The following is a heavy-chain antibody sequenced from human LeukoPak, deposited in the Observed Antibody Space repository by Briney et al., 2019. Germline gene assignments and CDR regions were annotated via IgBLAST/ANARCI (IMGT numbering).Heavy chain of an antibody. J-gene: IGHJ4*02. Sequence: SEALSVTRMVSLGSISSYYWSWLGQPPAKGLEGIGYIYTRGSTNYNPSLKSRDTISVDTSKNQFSLKLSSVTAADTAVYYCARHDYGGNYDYWGQGTLVTVSS. V-gene: IGHV4-4*09. CDR3: ARHDYGGNYDY. D-gene: IGHD4-23*01. CDR2: IYTRGST. CDR1: LGSISSYY.